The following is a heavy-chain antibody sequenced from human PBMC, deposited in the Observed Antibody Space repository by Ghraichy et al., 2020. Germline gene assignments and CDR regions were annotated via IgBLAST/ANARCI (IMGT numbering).Heavy chain of an antibody. CDR2: IYYSGST. V-gene: IGHV4-30-4*01. CDR1: GGSISSGDYY. Sequence: SETLSLTCTVSGGSISSGDYYWSWIRQPPGKGLEWIGYIYYSGSTYYNPSLKSRVTISVDTSKNQFSLKLSSVTAADTAVYYCARYGSGSNDAFDIWGQGTMVTVSS. J-gene: IGHJ3*02. D-gene: IGHD3-10*01. CDR3: ARYGSGSNDAFDI.